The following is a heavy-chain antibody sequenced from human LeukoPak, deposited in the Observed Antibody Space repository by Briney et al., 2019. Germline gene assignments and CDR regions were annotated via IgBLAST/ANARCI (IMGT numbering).Heavy chain of an antibody. CDR2: ISSNGGST. D-gene: IGHD2-2*01. V-gene: IGHV3-64*01. CDR1: GFTFSSYA. CDR3: AREDVCSSTSCYWTGDAFDI. J-gene: IGHJ3*02. Sequence: GGSLRLSCAASGFTFSSYAMHWVRQAPGKGLEYVSAISSNGGSTYYANSVKGRFTISRDNSKNTLYLQMGSLRAEDMAVYYCAREDVCSSTSCYWTGDAFDIWGQGTMVTVSS.